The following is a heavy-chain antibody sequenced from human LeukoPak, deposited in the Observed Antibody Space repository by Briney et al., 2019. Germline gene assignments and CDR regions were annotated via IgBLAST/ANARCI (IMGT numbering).Heavy chain of an antibody. V-gene: IGHV1-18*01. J-gene: IGHJ3*02. CDR3: AGILTRITIFGVVIETRDAFDI. Sequence: GASVKASCKASGYTFTSYGISWVRQAPGQGLEWMGWISAYNGNTNYAQKLQGRVTMTTDTSTSTAYMELRSLRSDDTAVYYCAGILTRITIFGVVIETRDAFDIWGQGTMVTVSS. CDR2: ISAYNGNT. D-gene: IGHD3-3*01. CDR1: GYTFTSYG.